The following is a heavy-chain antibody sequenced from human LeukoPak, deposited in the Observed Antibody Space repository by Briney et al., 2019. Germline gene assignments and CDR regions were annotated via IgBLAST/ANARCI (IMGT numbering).Heavy chain of an antibody. Sequence: ASVKVSCKASGYTFTSYYIHWVRQAPGQGLEWTGIINPIGGTTDYAQKFQGRVTMTRDTSTSTVYMELSSLRSEDTAVYYCARQQGLQNLNFDYWGQGTLVTVSS. CDR1: GYTFTSYY. CDR3: ARQQGLQNLNFDY. J-gene: IGHJ4*02. CDR2: INPIGGTT. D-gene: IGHD4-11*01. V-gene: IGHV1-46*01.